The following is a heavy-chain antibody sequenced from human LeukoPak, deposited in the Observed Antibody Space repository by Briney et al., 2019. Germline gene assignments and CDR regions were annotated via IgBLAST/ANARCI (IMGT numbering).Heavy chain of an antibody. V-gene: IGHV3-48*03. Sequence: GGSLRLSCAAPGFTFSSYEMNWVRQAPGKGLEWVSYISSSGSTIYYADSVKGRFTISRDNAKNSLYLQMNSLRAEDTAVYYCARILRYSSVFDYWGQGTLVTVSS. CDR1: GFTFSSYE. D-gene: IGHD3-9*01. J-gene: IGHJ4*02. CDR2: ISSSGSTI. CDR3: ARILRYSSVFDY.